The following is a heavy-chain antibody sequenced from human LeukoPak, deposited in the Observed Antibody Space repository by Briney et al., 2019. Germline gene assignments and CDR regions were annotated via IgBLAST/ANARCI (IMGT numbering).Heavy chain of an antibody. V-gene: IGHV3-11*01. J-gene: IGHJ4*02. CDR1: GFTFSDYY. CDR3: ARTAQEYYYDSSGYYFDY. Sequence: NTGGSLRLSCAASGFTFSDYYMSWIRQAPGKGLEWVSYISSSGSTIYYADSVKGRFTISRDNAKNSLYLQMNSLRAEDTAVYYCARTAQEYYYDSSGYYFDYWGQGTLVTVSS. D-gene: IGHD3-22*01. CDR2: ISSSGSTI.